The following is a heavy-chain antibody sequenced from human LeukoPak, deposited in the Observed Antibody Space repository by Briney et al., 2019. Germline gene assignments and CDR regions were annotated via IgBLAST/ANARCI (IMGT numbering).Heavy chain of an antibody. Sequence: GGSLRLSCAASGFTFRTYGMSWVRQAPGKGLEWVSGISASGGSTYYADSVKGRFTISRDNSKNTLYLQMNSLRAEDTAVYYCAKYSGYYRLTHFDYWGQGTLVTVSS. CDR1: GFTFRTYG. J-gene: IGHJ4*02. D-gene: IGHD3-22*01. CDR2: ISASGGST. CDR3: AKYSGYYRLTHFDY. V-gene: IGHV3-23*01.